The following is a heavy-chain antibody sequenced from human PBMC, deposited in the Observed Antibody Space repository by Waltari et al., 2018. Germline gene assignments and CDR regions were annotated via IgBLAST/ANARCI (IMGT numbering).Heavy chain of an antibody. J-gene: IGHJ5*02. V-gene: IGHV4-39*01. D-gene: IGHD6-19*01. Sequence: QLQLQESGPGLVKPSETLSLTCTVSGGSISSSSYYWGWIRQPPGKGLEWIGSIYYSGITYYNPSRKSRVTISVDTSKNQLSLKLSSVTAADTAGYYGARHHGGWVQGLSNWFDPWGQGTLVTVSS. CDR2: IYYSGIT. CDR3: ARHHGGWVQGLSNWFDP. CDR1: GGSISSSSYY.